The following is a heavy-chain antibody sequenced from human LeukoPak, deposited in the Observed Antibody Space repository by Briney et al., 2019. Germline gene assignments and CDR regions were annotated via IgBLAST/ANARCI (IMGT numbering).Heavy chain of an antibody. D-gene: IGHD3-9*01. CDR1: GFSFSSYT. Sequence: PGGSLRLSCVASGFSFSSYTMSWVRQAPGKGLEWVAKMKVDGSDIHYVDSVKGRFTICRDNAKNSLCLQMSSLRVEDTAVYYCARGGARYLDRWGQGILVTVSS. V-gene: IGHV3-7*01. CDR3: ARGGARYLDR. CDR2: MKVDGSDI. J-gene: IGHJ4*02.